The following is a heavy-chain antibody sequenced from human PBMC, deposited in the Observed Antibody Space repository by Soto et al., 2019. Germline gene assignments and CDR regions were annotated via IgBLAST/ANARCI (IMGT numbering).Heavy chain of an antibody. CDR3: ARGLLLYYDSSGRPHYYYYGMDV. Sequence: QVQLQQWGAGLLKPSETLSLTCAVYGGSFSGYYWSWIRQPPGKGLEWIGEINHSGSTNYNPSLKGRVTISVGTSKNQFSLKLSSVTAADTAVYYCARGLLLYYDSSGRPHYYYYGMDVWGQGTMVTVSS. CDR2: INHSGST. V-gene: IGHV4-34*01. J-gene: IGHJ6*02. D-gene: IGHD3-22*01. CDR1: GGSFSGYY.